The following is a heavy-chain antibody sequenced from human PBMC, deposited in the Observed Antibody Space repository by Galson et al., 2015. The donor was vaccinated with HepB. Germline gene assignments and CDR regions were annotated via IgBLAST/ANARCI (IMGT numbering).Heavy chain of an antibody. J-gene: IGHJ4*02. CDR2: ISYDGSNK. CDR1: GFAFSSYS. Sequence: SLRLSCAASGFAFSSYSMHWVRQAPGKGLEWVAVISYDGSNKYYADSVKDRFTISRDNSKNTLYLQMNSLRSEDTAVYYCASVYRSGSTDWGQGTLVTVSS. V-gene: IGHV3-30-3*01. CDR3: ASVYRSGSTD. D-gene: IGHD6-19*01.